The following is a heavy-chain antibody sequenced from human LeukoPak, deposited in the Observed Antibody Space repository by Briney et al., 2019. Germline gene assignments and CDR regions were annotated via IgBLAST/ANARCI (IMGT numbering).Heavy chain of an antibody. CDR1: GYTFTGYY. CDR2: IIPIFGTA. V-gene: IGHV1-69*06. Sequence: SVKVSCKASGYTFTGYYMHWVRQAPGQGLEWMGGIIPIFGTANYAQKFQGRVTITADKSTSTAYMELSSLRSEDTAVYYCASSYCSSTSCYRNYYYYMDVWGKGTTVTVSS. J-gene: IGHJ6*03. CDR3: ASSYCSSTSCYRNYYYYMDV. D-gene: IGHD2-2*02.